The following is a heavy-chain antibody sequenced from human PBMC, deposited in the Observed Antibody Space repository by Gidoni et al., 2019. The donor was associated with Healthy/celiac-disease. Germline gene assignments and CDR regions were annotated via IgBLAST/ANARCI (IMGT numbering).Heavy chain of an antibody. D-gene: IGHD3-3*01. V-gene: IGHV4-34*01. CDR1: GGSFRGYY. CDR2: INHSGST. J-gene: IGHJ3*02. Sequence: QVQLQQWGAGLLKPSEPLSLTCAVYGGSFRGYYWSWIRQPPGKGLEWIGEINHSGSTNYNPSLKSRVTISVDTAKNQFSLKLSSVTAADTAVYYCARLRGFGSGYYKVDAFDIWGQGTMVTVSS. CDR3: ARLRGFGSGYYKVDAFDI.